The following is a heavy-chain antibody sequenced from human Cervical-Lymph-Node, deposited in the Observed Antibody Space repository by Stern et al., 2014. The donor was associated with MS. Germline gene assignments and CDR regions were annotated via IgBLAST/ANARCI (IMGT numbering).Heavy chain of an antibody. J-gene: IGHJ4*02. Sequence: QVQLMQSGPEVKKPGASVMVSCKTSGYTFTNYYIHWVRQAPGQGLEWMGIINPNGSVTASAQKFQGRLTMTRDTAATTVYMRLITLTSEDKARYYCTRAVGGVGREWGQGTLVFVSS. CDR3: TRAVGGVGRE. V-gene: IGHV1-46*01. CDR2: INPNGSVT. CDR1: GYTFTNYY. D-gene: IGHD3-16*01.